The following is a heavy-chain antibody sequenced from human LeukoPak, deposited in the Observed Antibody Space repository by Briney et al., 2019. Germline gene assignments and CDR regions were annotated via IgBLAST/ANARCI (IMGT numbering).Heavy chain of an antibody. CDR2: ISAYNGNT. CDR1: GYTFTSYG. D-gene: IGHD5-18*01. CDR3: ARDVGYSYGYVSRVMGAFDI. V-gene: IGHV1-18*01. Sequence: ASVKVSCKASGYTFTSYGISWVRQAPGQGLEWMGWISAYNGNTNYAQKLQGRVTMTTGTSTSTAYMELRSLRSDDTAVYYCARDVGYSYGYVSRVMGAFDIWGQGTMVTVSS. J-gene: IGHJ3*02.